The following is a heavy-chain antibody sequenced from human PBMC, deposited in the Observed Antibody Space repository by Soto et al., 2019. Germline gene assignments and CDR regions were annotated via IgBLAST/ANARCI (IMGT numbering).Heavy chain of an antibody. J-gene: IGHJ4*02. CDR3: ARPDGSTYSFRY. CDR2: ISTTGGST. D-gene: IGHD3-10*01. CDR1: GFTFNGYS. Sequence: DVQLLESGGSLVQAGGSLRLSCAAYGFTFNGYSLSWVRQAPGKGLEWVSAISTTGGSTYYADSVKGRFTISRDNSQNTLSLQMSSLRAEDTAVYFCARPDGSTYSFRYWGQGTLVTVSS. V-gene: IGHV3-23*01.